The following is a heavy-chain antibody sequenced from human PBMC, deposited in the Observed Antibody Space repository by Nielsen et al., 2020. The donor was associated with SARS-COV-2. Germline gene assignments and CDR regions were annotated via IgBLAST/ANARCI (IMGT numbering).Heavy chain of an antibody. V-gene: IGHV2-70*11. J-gene: IGHJ4*02. D-gene: IGHD2-21*01. CDR2: IDWDDDK. CDR3: ARTDAHCGGSGQIDY. Sequence: SGPTLVQPPPTLTLTCTFSGFSLSTSGMCVSWIRQPPGKALEWLARIDWDDDKYYSTSLKTRLTISKDTSKNQVVLTMTNIDPVDTATYYCARTDAHCGGSGQIDYWGQGTLVTVSS. CDR1: GFSLSTSGMC.